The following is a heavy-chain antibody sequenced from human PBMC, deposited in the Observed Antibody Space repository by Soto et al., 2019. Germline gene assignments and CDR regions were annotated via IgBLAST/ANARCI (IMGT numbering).Heavy chain of an antibody. V-gene: IGHV3-7*01. D-gene: IGHD4-17*01. CDR1: GFTFSSYW. CDR2: IKQDGSEK. J-gene: IGHJ4*02. Sequence: EVQLVESGGGLVQPGGSLRLSCAASGFTFSSYWMSWVRQAPGKGLEWVANIKQDGSEKYYVDSVKGRFTISRDNAKNSLYLQMNSLRDEDTAVYYCARLDYGDYAIFDYWGQGTLVTVSS. CDR3: ARLDYGDYAIFDY.